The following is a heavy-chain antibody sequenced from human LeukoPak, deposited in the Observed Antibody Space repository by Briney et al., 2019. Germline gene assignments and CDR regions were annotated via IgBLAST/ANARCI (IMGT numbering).Heavy chain of an antibody. V-gene: IGHV4-59*01. J-gene: IGHJ4*02. Sequence: SETLSLTCTVSGDPISGYYWTWIRQPPGKELEWIGYISYSGSTNYNPSLKSRVTISVDTSTNQFSLKLSSVTAADTAVYYCARESSGWYLDYWGQGTLVTVSS. CDR1: GDPISGYY. CDR3: ARESSGWYLDY. CDR2: ISYSGST. D-gene: IGHD6-19*01.